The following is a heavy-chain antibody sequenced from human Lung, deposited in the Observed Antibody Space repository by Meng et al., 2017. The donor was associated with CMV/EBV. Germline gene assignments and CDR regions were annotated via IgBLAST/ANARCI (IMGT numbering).Heavy chain of an antibody. CDR1: GDSITNHNW. CDR3: LRRSGGSV. D-gene: IGHD3-10*01. J-gene: IGHJ1*01. V-gene: IGHV4-4*02. Sequence: QVPLRESGPALVTPSETLYLTCAVSGDSITNHNWWAWVRQPPGKGLEWIGEIPHRGSSAYNPSLKSRVSMSIDKSKNQFSLKLTSVTAADTAVYHCLRRSGGSVWGQGTLVTVSS. CDR2: IPHRGSS.